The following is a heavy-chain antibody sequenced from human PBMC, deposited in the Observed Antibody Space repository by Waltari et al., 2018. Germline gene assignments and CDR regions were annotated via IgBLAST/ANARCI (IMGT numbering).Heavy chain of an antibody. CDR1: GDSVSSGPYF. V-gene: IGHV4-39*07. D-gene: IGHD1-26*01. Sequence: QLQLQESGPRLVKPAETLSLTCTVSGDSVSSGPYFWAWIRQPPGKGLEWLGSMFYSATTYHNSSLKSRVTISVDTSKNQVSLQLKSVTAADTAVYFCARDRSGTINSFDPWGRGTLVTVSS. CDR3: ARDRSGTINSFDP. CDR2: MFYSATT. J-gene: IGHJ5*02.